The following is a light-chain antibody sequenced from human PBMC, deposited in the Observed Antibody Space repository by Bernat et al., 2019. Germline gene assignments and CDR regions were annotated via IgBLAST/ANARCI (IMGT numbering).Light chain of an antibody. CDR2: DAF. J-gene: IGKJ4*01. Sequence: ETVMTQSPATLSVSPGERATLSCRASESVSSNLAWYQQQPGQAPSLLIYDAFNRATGIPARFSGTGSGTEFTLTINSLQSEDSAVYYCQQYYRWPLTFGGGTRVEIK. CDR1: ESVSSN. V-gene: IGKV3-15*01. CDR3: QQYYRWPLT.